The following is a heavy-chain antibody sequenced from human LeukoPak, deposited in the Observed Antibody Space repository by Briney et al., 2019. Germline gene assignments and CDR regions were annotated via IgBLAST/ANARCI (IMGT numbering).Heavy chain of an antibody. CDR1: GFTFSSYW. D-gene: IGHD6-19*01. CDR3: ASLWVAVAGTGP. Sequence: PGGSLRLSCAASGFTFSSYWMHWVRQAPGKGLVWVSRINSDGSSTSYADSVKGRFTISRDNAKNTLYLQMNSLRAEDTAVYYCASLWVAVAGTGPWGQGTLVTVSS. J-gene: IGHJ4*02. V-gene: IGHV3-74*01. CDR2: INSDGSST.